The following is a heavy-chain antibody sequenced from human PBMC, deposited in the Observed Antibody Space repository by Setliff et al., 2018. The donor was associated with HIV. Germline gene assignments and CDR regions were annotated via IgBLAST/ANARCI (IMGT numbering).Heavy chain of an antibody. V-gene: IGHV1-69*13. Sequence: SVKVSCKASGGPFTSAFNWVRQVPGQGLEWMGGIIPIFGTPNYAQKFQGRVTITADESTGTAYMELSSLRSEDTAVYYCAGGPGAAVYYYYMDVWGKGTTVTVSS. J-gene: IGHJ6*03. CDR3: AGGPGAAVYYYYMDV. D-gene: IGHD1-26*01. CDR1: GGPFTSA. CDR2: IIPIFGTP.